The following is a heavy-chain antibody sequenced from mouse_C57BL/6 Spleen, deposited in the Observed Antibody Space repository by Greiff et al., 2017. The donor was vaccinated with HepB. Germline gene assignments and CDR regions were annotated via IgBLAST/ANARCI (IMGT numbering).Heavy chain of an antibody. V-gene: IGHV1-81*01. Sequence: LVESGAELARPGASVKLSCKASGYTFTSYGISWVKQRTGQGLEWIGEIYPRSGDTYYNEKFKGKATLTADKSSSTAYLELRSLTSEDSAVYFCRYGNCFDYWGQGTPRTVSA. J-gene: IGHJ2*01. CDR2: IYPRSGDT. CDR3: RYGNCFDY. CDR1: GYTFTSYG. D-gene: IGHD2-1*01.